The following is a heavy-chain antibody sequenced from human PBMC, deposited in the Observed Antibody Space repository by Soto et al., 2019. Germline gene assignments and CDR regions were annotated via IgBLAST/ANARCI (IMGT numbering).Heavy chain of an antibody. CDR2: IDYSGAT. CDR1: GFTFSSYA. V-gene: IGHV3-23*01. Sequence: GGSLRLCCAASGFTFSSYAMDWVRQAPGRGLEWVSGIDYSGATFYADSVKGRFTISRDDSKNTLYLQMSSLRAEDTALYYCAKGRLGFCGGLTCPANWGQGTLVTVSS. J-gene: IGHJ4*02. D-gene: IGHD2-15*01. CDR3: AKGRLGFCGGLTCPAN.